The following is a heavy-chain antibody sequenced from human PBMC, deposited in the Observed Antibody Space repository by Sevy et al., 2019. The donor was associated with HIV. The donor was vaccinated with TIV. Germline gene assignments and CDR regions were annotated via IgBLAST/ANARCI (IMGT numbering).Heavy chain of an antibody. CDR2: INSDGSRT. CDR1: GFTFSRYW. J-gene: IGHJ5*02. CDR3: AIGGASSSWYWFDP. Sequence: QLGGPLRLSCAASGFTFSRYWMHWVRQAPGKGLVWVSRINSDGSRTSYADSVKGRFTISRDNAKNTLDLQMNSLRGEDTAVYYCAIGGASSSWYWFDPWGQGTLVTVSS. V-gene: IGHV3-74*01. D-gene: IGHD6-13*01.